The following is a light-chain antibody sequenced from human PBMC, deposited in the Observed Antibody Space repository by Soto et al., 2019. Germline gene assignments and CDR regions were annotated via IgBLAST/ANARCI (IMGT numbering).Light chain of an antibody. CDR3: QQYNNWPMYT. CDR1: QSVSSN. J-gene: IGKJ2*01. V-gene: IGKV3-15*01. CDR2: GAS. Sequence: EIVMTQSPGTLSVSPGERATLSCRASQSVSSNLAWYQQKPGLAPRLLIYGASTRATGIPARFSGSGSGTEFTLTISSLQSEDFAVYYCQQYNNWPMYTFGQGTKLEIK.